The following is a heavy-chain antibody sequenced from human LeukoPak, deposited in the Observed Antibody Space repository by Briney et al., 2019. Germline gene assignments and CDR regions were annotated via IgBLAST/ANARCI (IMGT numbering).Heavy chain of an antibody. Sequence: GGSLRLSCVASGFTFSSYVMHWVRRAPGKGLEWVALIRGDGSDKFYVDSVKGRFTISRDNSKNTLYLQMNSLRDEDTAVYYCAKETGDNDAFDLWGQGTMVTVSS. D-gene: IGHD3-10*01. V-gene: IGHV3-30*02. CDR3: AKETGDNDAFDL. J-gene: IGHJ3*01. CDR1: GFTFSSYV. CDR2: IRGDGSDK.